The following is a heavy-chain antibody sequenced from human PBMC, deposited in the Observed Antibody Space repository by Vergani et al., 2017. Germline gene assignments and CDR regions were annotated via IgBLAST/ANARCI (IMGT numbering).Heavy chain of an antibody. D-gene: IGHD1-7*01. Sequence: EVQLVESGGGLVKPGGSLRLSCAASGFTFSSYSMNWVRQAPGKGLEWVSSISSSSSYIYYADSVKGRFTISRDNAKNSLYLQMNSLRAEDTAVYYCARGRKRTGTLNWFDPWGQGTLVTVSS. CDR1: GFTFSSYS. CDR2: ISSSSSYI. V-gene: IGHV3-21*01. CDR3: ARGRKRTGTLNWFDP. J-gene: IGHJ5*02.